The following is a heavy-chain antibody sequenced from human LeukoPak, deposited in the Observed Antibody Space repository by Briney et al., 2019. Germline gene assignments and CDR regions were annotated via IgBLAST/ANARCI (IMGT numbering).Heavy chain of an antibody. V-gene: IGHV3-49*04. CDR3: TRDRPGGGVFDY. Sequence: GRSLRLSCTASGFTFGDYAMSWVRQAPGKGLEWVGFIRSKAYGGTTEYAASVKGRFTISRDDSKSIAYLQMNSLKTEDTAVYYCTRDRPGGGVFDYWGQGTLVTVSS. CDR1: GFTFGDYA. CDR2: IRSKAYGGTT. D-gene: IGHD2-2*01. J-gene: IGHJ4*02.